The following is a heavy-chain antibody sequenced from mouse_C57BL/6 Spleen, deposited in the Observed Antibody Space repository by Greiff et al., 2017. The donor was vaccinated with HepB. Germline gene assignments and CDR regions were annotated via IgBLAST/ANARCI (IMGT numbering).Heavy chain of an antibody. V-gene: IGHV5-6*01. CDR2: ISSGGSCT. CDR3: ARRHAY. J-gene: IGHJ3*01. CDR1: GFTFSSYG. Sequence: EVQLVESGGDLVKPGGSLKLSCAASGFTFSSYGMSWVRQTPDKRLEWVATISSGGSCTYYPDSVKGRFTISRDNAKNTLYLQMSSLKSEDTAMYYCARRHAYWGQGTLVTVSA.